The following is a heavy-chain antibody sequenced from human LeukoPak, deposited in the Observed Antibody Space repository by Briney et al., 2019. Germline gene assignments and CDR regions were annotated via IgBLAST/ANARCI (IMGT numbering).Heavy chain of an antibody. Sequence: PGGSLRLSCAASGFTFSSYSMNWVRQAPGKGLEWVSVIYSGGSTYYADSVKGRFTISRDNSKNTLYLQMNGLRAEDTAVYYCARDSSYGSYVGGDAFDIWGQGTMVTVSS. V-gene: IGHV3-53*01. CDR2: IYSGGST. J-gene: IGHJ3*02. CDR1: GFTFSSYS. D-gene: IGHD1-26*01. CDR3: ARDSSYGSYVGGDAFDI.